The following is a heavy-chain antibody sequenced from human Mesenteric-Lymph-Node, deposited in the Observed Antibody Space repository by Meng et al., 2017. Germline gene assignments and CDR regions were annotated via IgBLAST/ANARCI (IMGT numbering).Heavy chain of an antibody. J-gene: IGHJ1*01. D-gene: IGHD3-10*01. CDR2: IPHRGSS. CDR1: CDSITNQNW. Sequence: VHLREQGPALVNPSVTLSLTCAFSCDSITNQNWWAWVRQPPGKGLEWIGEIPHRGSSAYNPPLKSRVSMSIDKSKNQFSLKLTSVTAADTAVYHCLRGSGGSVWGQGTLVTVSS. V-gene: IGHV4-4*02. CDR3: LRGSGGSV.